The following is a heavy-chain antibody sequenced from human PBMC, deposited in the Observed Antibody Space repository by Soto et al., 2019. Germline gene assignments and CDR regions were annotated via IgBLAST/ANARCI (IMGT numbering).Heavy chain of an antibody. CDR3: ARDANRGNYYYDSSGYDNFDY. CDR1: GFTFSSYS. D-gene: IGHD3-22*01. Sequence: GGSLRLSCAASGFTFSSYSMNWVRQAPGKGLEWVSYISSSSSTIYYADSVEGRFTISRDNAKNSLYLQMNSLRDEDTAVYYCARDANRGNYYYDSSGYDNFDYWGQGTLVTVSS. J-gene: IGHJ4*02. V-gene: IGHV3-48*02. CDR2: ISSSSSTI.